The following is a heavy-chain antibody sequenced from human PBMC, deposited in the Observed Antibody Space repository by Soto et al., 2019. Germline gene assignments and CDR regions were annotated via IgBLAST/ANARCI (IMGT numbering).Heavy chain of an antibody. CDR2: ISGSGKTI. D-gene: IGHD1-26*01. J-gene: IGHJ4*02. CDR3: ARSGTYEPLYY. Sequence: GGSLRLSCAASGFTLSSYEMNWVRQAPGKGLEWVSYISGSGKTIYYADSVKGRFTISRDNAKNSLYLQMNSLRAEDTAVYYCARSGTYEPLYYWGQGTLVTVSS. CDR1: GFTLSSYE. V-gene: IGHV3-48*03.